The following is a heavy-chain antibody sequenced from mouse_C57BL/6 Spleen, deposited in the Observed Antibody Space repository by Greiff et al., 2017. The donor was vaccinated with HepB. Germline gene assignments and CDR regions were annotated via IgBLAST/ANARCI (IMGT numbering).Heavy chain of an antibody. V-gene: IGHV3-8*01. CDR3: GRGGRGYYLDY. CDR1: GYSFTSYY. J-gene: IGHJ2*01. Sequence: DVKLMESGPGLAKPSQTLSLTCSVSGYSFTSYYWNWVRKFPGNKLEYMGYISYSGSTYYNPSLKSRISITRDKSKNQYDLQLNSVTTEDTATYYFGRGGRGYYLDYGGQGTTLTVSS. CDR2: ISYSGST.